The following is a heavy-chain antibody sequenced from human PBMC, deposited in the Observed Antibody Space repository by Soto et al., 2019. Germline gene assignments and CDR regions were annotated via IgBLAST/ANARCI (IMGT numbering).Heavy chain of an antibody. CDR3: ARGGPRQLVIYGVDV. CDR2: IYYSGST. V-gene: IGHV4-39*01. D-gene: IGHD6-6*01. CDR1: GGSLTSSRYP. J-gene: IGHJ6*02. Sequence: SDTLSFTRTVSGGSLTSSRYPRGWIRQPPGKGREWIGSIYYSGSTYYNPSLKSRVTISVDTSKNQFSLKLSSVTAEDTAVYYCARGGPRQLVIYGVDVWGQATTVTVSS.